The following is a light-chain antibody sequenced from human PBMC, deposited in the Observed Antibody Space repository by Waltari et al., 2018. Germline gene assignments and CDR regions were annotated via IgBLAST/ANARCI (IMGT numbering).Light chain of an antibody. CDR3: QKYESLPAT. J-gene: IGKJ1*01. Sequence: ELVLQQSPATLSSSPGDIANLSCRASQSVSKYLAWYQQKPGHVPRLLIYHASTRATGIPGRFSGSGSGTDFSLTISRLEPEDCAVYYCQKYESLPATFGQGTKVEIK. CDR1: QSVSKY. CDR2: HAS. V-gene: IGKV3-20*01.